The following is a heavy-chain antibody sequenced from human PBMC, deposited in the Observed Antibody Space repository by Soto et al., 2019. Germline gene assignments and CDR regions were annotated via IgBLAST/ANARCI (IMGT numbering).Heavy chain of an antibody. CDR3: ARYCSGGSYDY. CDR2: IGTAGDT. CDR1: GFTFSNYD. V-gene: IGHV3-13*01. J-gene: IGHJ4*02. D-gene: IGHD2-15*01. Sequence: PGVPLRLSCAASGFTFSNYDMHWVRQATGKGLEWVSAIGTAGDTYYPGPVKGRFTISRENAKNSLYLQMNSLRAEDTAVYYCARYCSGGSYDYWGQGTLVTVS.